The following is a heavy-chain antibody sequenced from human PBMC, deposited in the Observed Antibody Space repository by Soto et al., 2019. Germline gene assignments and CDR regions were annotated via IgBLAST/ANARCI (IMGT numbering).Heavy chain of an antibody. V-gene: IGHV4-59*01. J-gene: IGHJ4*02. D-gene: IGHD3-3*01. CDR3: ARGHLWLED. Sequence: PLETLSLTCAVSGVSLSGFYWSWIRQPPGKGLEYIGYIYYSGSTYYNPSLKSRVTVSLDSSKNQFSLKVTSVTAADTAVYYCARGHLWLEDWGQGTLVTVS. CDR2: IYYSGST. CDR1: GVSLSGFY.